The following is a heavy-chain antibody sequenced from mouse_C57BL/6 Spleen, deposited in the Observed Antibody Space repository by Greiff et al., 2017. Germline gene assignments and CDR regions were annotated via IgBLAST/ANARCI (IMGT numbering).Heavy chain of an antibody. V-gene: IGHV5-17*01. CDR3: TNIYDHYAMDY. Sequence: EVKLLESGGGLVKPGGSLKLSCAASGFTFSDYGMHWVRQAPEKGLEWVAYISSGSSTIYYADTVKGRFTISRDNAKNTLFLQMTSLRSEDTAMYYWTNIYDHYAMDYWGQGTSVTVSS. D-gene: IGHD2-3*01. CDR2: ISSGSSTI. CDR1: GFTFSDYG. J-gene: IGHJ4*01.